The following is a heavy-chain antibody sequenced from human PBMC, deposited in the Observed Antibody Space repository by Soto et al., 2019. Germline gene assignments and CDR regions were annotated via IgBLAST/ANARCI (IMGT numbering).Heavy chain of an antibody. Sequence: PSETLSLTCTVSGGSISSYYWSWIRQPAGKGLEWIGRIYTSGSTNYNPSLKSRVTMSVDTSKNQFSLKLSSVTAADTAVYYCARWLIAAAGTYYYYYGMDVWGQGTTVTVSS. J-gene: IGHJ6*02. CDR2: IYTSGST. CDR3: ARWLIAAAGTYYYYYGMDV. V-gene: IGHV4-4*07. D-gene: IGHD6-13*01. CDR1: GGSISSYY.